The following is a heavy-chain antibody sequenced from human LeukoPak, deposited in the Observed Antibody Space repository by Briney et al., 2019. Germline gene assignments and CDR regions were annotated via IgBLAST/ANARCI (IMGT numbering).Heavy chain of an antibody. D-gene: IGHD7-27*01. J-gene: IGHJ3*02. V-gene: IGHV4-38-2*02. Sequence: KPSETLSLTCTVSDYSISSGYYWVWIRQPPGKGLEWIGSIYHSGITYYNPSLKSRVTISVDTSKNQFSLKVSSVTAADTAVYYCASPQLGIYAFDIWGQGTMVTVSS. CDR2: IYHSGIT. CDR3: ASPQLGIYAFDI. CDR1: DYSISSGYY.